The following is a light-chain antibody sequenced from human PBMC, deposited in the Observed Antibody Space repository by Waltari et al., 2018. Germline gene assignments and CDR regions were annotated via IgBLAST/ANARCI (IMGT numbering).Light chain of an antibody. CDR2: QAS. Sequence: DIQMTQSPSTLSASVVDRVTITCRASQSVRNWLAWYQQKTGKAPRLLIYQASTLENGVPSRFSGSGSGTEFTLTISGLQPDDFATYYCQQYDNNRTFGQGTKVEIK. CDR1: QSVRNW. J-gene: IGKJ1*01. V-gene: IGKV1-5*03. CDR3: QQYDNNRT.